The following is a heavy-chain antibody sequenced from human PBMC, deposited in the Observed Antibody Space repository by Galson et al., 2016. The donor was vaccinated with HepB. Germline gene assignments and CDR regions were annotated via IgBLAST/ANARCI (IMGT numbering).Heavy chain of an antibody. CDR1: GYTFVDYY. CDR2: ISPYNGDT. V-gene: IGHV1-18*01. D-gene: IGHD4-11*01. J-gene: IGHJ4*02. Sequence: SVKVSCKAFGYTFVDYYVAWVRQAPGQGPEWMGWISPYNGDTKSPPKVQGRVTMTTDRSTTTAYLELQSLRSDDTAVYYCARRMTTRMAAFDYWGQGTLVTVSS. CDR3: ARRMTTRMAAFDY.